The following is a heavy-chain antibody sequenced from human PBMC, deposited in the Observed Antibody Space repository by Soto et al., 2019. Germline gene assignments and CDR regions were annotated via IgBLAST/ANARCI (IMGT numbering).Heavy chain of an antibody. D-gene: IGHD5-12*01. CDR1: GFTFSSYA. Sequence: QVQLVESGGGVVQPGRSLRLSCAASGFTFSSYAMHWVRQAPGKGLEWVAVISYDGSNKYYADSVKGRFTISRDNSKNALYLQMNRLRAEDTAVYYCARDLEGGYVPYYFDYWGQGTLVTVSS. V-gene: IGHV3-30-3*01. CDR2: ISYDGSNK. J-gene: IGHJ4*02. CDR3: ARDLEGGYVPYYFDY.